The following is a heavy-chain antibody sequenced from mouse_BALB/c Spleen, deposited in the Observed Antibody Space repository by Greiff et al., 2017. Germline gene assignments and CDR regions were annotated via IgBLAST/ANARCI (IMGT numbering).Heavy chain of an antibody. J-gene: IGHJ4*01. CDR1: GFTFSSYG. V-gene: IGHV5-6*01. CDR3: ARQVDVRYYAMDY. CDR2: ISSGGSYT. Sequence: DVHLVESGGGLVKPGGSLKLSCAASGFTFSSYGMSWVRQTPDKRLEWVATISSGGSYTYYPDSVKGRFTISRDNAKNTLYLQMSSLKSEDTAMYYCARQVDVRYYAMDYWGQGTSVTVSS.